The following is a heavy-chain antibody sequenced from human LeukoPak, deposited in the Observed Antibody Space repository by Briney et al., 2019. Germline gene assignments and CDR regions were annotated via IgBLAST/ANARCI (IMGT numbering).Heavy chain of an antibody. CDR2: ISAYNGNT. J-gene: IGHJ4*02. D-gene: IGHD3-10*01. CDR3: ARYRPIVTMVRGVIQDY. Sequence: ASVKVSCKASGYTFTSYGISWVRQAPGQGLEWMGWISAYNGNTNYAQELQGRVTMTTDTSTSTAYMELRSLRSDDMAVYYCARYRPIVTMVRGVIQDYWGQGTLVTVSS. V-gene: IGHV1-18*03. CDR1: GYTFTSYG.